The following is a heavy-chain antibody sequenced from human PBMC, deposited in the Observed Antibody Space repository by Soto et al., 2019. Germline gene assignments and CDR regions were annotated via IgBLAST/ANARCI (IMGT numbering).Heavy chain of an antibody. V-gene: IGHV1-69*06. CDR1: VGTFSSYA. CDR3: ATVVQYYYDSSGYYHYFDY. D-gene: IGHD3-22*01. J-gene: IGHJ4*02. Sequence: QVQLVQSGAEVKKPGSSVKVSCKASVGTFSSYAISWVRQAPGQGLEWMGGIIPIFGTANYAHKFQGRVTITADKSTSAADMELSSLRSEDTAVYYCATVVQYYYDSSGYYHYFDYWGQGTLVTVSS. CDR2: IIPIFGTA.